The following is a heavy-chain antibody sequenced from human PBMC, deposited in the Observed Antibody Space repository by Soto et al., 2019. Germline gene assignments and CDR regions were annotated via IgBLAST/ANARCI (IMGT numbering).Heavy chain of an antibody. Sequence: QVQLVQSGAEVKKPGSSVKFSCKASGGTFSSYAISWVRQAPGQGLEWMGGIIPIFGTANYAQKFQGRVTITEDESTSTAYMELSSLRSEDTAVYYCARGGMVQSLNYYYYGMDVWGQGTTVTVSS. CDR2: IIPIFGTA. D-gene: IGHD3-16*01. J-gene: IGHJ6*02. CDR3: ARGGMVQSLNYYYYGMDV. V-gene: IGHV1-69*12. CDR1: GGTFSSYA.